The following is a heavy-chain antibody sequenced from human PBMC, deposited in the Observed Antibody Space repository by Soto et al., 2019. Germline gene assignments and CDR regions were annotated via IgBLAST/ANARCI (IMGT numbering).Heavy chain of an antibody. V-gene: IGHV3-30-3*01. CDR1: GFTFSSYA. CDR2: ISYDGSNK. Sequence: GGSLRLSCAASGFTFSSYAMHWVRQAPGKGLEGVAVISYDGSNKYYADSVKGRFTISRDNSKNTLYLQMNSLRAEDTAVYYCARDWTIAAAGTGDYWGQGTLVTVSS. CDR3: ARDWTIAAAGTGDY. J-gene: IGHJ4*02. D-gene: IGHD6-13*01.